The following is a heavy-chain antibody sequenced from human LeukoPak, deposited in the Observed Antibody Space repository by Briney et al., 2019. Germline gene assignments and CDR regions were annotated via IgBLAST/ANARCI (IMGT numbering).Heavy chain of an antibody. Sequence: ASVKVSCKASGYTFTSYDINWVRQATGQGLEWMGWMNPISGNTGYAQKFQGRVTMTRNTSISTAYMELSSLRSEDTAVYYCASGLGYCSSTSCSPWGQGTLVTVSS. CDR2: MNPISGNT. CDR3: ASGLGYCSSTSCSP. D-gene: IGHD2-2*01. CDR1: GYTFTSYD. J-gene: IGHJ5*02. V-gene: IGHV1-8*01.